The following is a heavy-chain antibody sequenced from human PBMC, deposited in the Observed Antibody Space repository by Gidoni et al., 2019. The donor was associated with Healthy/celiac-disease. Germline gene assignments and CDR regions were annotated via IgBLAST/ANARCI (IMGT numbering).Heavy chain of an antibody. Sequence: QVQLVESGGGLVKPGGSMRLSGAGAGFTFRGYYMSWIRQAPGKGLEWVSSISSSSSYTTYADSVKGRFTISRDNAKNSLYLQMNSLRAEDTAVYYCARDSKLIAAAGPFLFDYWGQGTLVTVSS. CDR2: ISSSSSYT. J-gene: IGHJ4*02. V-gene: IGHV3-11*05. CDR1: GFTFRGYY. D-gene: IGHD6-13*01. CDR3: ARDSKLIAAAGPFLFDY.